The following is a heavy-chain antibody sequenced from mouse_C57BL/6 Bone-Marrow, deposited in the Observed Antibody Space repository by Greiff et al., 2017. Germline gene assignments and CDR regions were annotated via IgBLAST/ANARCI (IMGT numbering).Heavy chain of an antibody. V-gene: IGHV1-62-2*01. CDR1: GYIFTEYT. D-gene: IGHD2-4*01. CDR3: ARHERYYDYEGYFDY. Sequence: QVQLQQSGAELVKPGASVKLSCKASGYIFTEYTIHWVKQRSEQGLEWIGWFYPGSGSIKYNERFKDKATLTADKSSNTVYMELSRLTSEDSAVYFCARHERYYDYEGYFDYWGQGTTLTVSS. CDR2: FYPGSGSI. J-gene: IGHJ2*01.